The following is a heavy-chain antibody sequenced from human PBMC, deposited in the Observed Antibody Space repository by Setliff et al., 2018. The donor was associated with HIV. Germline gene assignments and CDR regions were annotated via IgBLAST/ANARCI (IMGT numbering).Heavy chain of an antibody. D-gene: IGHD3-16*02. Sequence: LSLTCTVYGASISNSNSYWGWIRQPPGKRLEWLGSIYDSGSTSYNPSLSGRLTISVDTSKNQVSLKLSSVTAADTAVYYCARETYDYVWGTYRYRPRHFDYWGQGTLVTVSS. CDR1: GASISNSNSY. J-gene: IGHJ4*02. CDR2: IYDSGST. V-gene: IGHV4-39*02. CDR3: ARETYDYVWGTYRYRPRHFDY.